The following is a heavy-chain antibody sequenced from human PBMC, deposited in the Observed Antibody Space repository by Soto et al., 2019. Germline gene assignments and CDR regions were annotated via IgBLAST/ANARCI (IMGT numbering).Heavy chain of an antibody. CDR3: ARLTRRLGVYYYGMDV. J-gene: IGHJ6*01. CDR2: IYPGDSYT. CDR1: GYIFTSYL. D-gene: IGHD3-22*01. Sequence: GDALNISCKVSGYIFTSYLICVGREMPGKCLEWMGIIYPGDSYTRYSPSFQGQVTISADKSISTAYLQWSSLKASDTDMYYCARLTRRLGVYYYGMDVWGQGTTVHVSS. V-gene: IGHV5-51*01.